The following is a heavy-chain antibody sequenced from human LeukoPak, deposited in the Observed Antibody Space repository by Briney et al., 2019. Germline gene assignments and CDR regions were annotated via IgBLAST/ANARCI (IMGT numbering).Heavy chain of an antibody. CDR3: ARASYGDYVGDY. Sequence: PSETLSLTCTVSGDSINTYYWSWIRQPPGKGLECIGYIYYSGSTNYNPALKRRVTISVDTSKNQFSLKLSSVTAADTAVYYCARASYGDYVGDYWGQGTLVTVSS. D-gene: IGHD4-17*01. J-gene: IGHJ4*02. V-gene: IGHV4-59*01. CDR2: IYYSGST. CDR1: GDSINTYY.